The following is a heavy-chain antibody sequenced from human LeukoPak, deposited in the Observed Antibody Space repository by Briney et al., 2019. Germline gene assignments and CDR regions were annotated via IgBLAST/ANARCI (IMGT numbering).Heavy chain of an antibody. CDR3: AKGGDIVVGLWGSFDD. V-gene: IGHV3-30*04. J-gene: IGHJ4*02. D-gene: IGHD2-15*01. CDR2: ITYDGSNK. CDR1: GFTFSSYA. Sequence: QPGGSLRLSCAASGFTFSSYAMHWVRQAPGKGLEWVAVITYDGSNKYHADSVKGRFTISRDNSKNTLHLQMNSLRAEDTAVYYCAKGGDIVVGLWGSFDDWGQGTQVTVSS.